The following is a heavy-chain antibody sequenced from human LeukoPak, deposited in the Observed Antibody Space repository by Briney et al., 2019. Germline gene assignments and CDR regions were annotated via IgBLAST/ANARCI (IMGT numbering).Heavy chain of an antibody. CDR1: GFTFSSYG. CDR3: AKDLDSSGSSVDY. J-gene: IGHJ4*02. Sequence: GGSLRLSCAASGFTFSSYGMHWVRQAPGKGLEWVAVIWYGGSNKYYADSVKGRFTISRDNSKNTLYLQMNSLRAEDTAVYYCAKDLDSSGSSVDYWGQGTLVTVSS. V-gene: IGHV3-30*02. D-gene: IGHD3-22*01. CDR2: IWYGGSNK.